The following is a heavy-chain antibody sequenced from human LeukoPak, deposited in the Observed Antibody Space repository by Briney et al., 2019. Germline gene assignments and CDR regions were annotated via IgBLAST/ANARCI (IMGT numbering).Heavy chain of an antibody. D-gene: IGHD2-8*01. V-gene: IGHV3-33*01. CDR2: IWFDKNQ. CDR1: GFILNDYG. CDR3: ARDRHCVNGVCHSPPGMDV. Sequence: PGWSLRLSCAASGFILNDYGMHWVRQAPGKGLEWVADIWFDKNQRFADSVKGRFAISRDNSKNTVYLQINSLRAEDTAVYYCARDRHCVNGVCHSPPGMDVWGQGTTVTVSS. J-gene: IGHJ6*02.